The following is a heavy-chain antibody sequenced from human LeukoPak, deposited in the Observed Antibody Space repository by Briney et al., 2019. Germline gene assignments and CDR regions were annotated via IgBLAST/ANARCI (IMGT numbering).Heavy chain of an antibody. V-gene: IGHV4-31*03. J-gene: IGHJ4*02. Sequence: SETLFLTCTVSGGSISSGGYYWSWIRQHPGKGLEWIGYIYYSGSTYYNPSLKSRVTISVDTSKNQFSLKLSSVTAADTAVYYCARGVVGSGYLVWGQGTLVTVSS. D-gene: IGHD3-22*01. CDR2: IYYSGST. CDR1: GGSISSGGYY. CDR3: ARGVVGSGYLV.